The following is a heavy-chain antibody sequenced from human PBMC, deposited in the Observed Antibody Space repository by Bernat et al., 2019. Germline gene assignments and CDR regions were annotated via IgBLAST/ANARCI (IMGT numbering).Heavy chain of an antibody. J-gene: IGHJ3*02. CDR1: GGSFSGYY. Sequence: QVQLQQWGAGLLKPSETLSLTCAVYGGSFSGYYWSWIRQPPGKGLEWIGEINHSGSTNYNPSLKSRVTISVDTSKNQFSLKLSSVTAADTAVYYCARTSPVLLWFGELKSDAFDIWGQGTMVTVSS. CDR2: INHSGST. CDR3: ARTSPVLLWFGELKSDAFDI. V-gene: IGHV4-34*01. D-gene: IGHD3-10*01.